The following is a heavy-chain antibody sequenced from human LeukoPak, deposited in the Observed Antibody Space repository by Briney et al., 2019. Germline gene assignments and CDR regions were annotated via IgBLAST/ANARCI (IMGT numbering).Heavy chain of an antibody. V-gene: IGHV4-38-2*01. J-gene: IGHJ4*02. D-gene: IGHD4-11*01. CDR2: IYHSGST. CDR3: ARHVRGATVTTFDY. Sequence: SETLSLTCAVSGYSISSGYYWGWIRQPPVKGLEWIGSIYHSGSTYYNPSLKSRVTISVDTSKNQFSLKLSSVTAADTAVYYCARHVRGATVTTFDYWGQGTLVTVSS. CDR1: GYSISSGYY.